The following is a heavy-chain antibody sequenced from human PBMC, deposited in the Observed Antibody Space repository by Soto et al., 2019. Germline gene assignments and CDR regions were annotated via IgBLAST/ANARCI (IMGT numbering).Heavy chain of an antibody. CDR2: IYHSGST. CDR1: GGSISSRNW. V-gene: IGHV4-4*02. CDR3: ASVRGGYYYAMDV. D-gene: IGHD3-10*02. J-gene: IGHJ6*02. Sequence: LSLTCAVSGGSISSRNWWSWVRQPPGKGLEWIGEIYHSGSTNYNPSLKSRVTISVDKSKNQFSLKLSSVTAADAAVYYCASVRGGYYYAMDVWGQGTTVTVSS.